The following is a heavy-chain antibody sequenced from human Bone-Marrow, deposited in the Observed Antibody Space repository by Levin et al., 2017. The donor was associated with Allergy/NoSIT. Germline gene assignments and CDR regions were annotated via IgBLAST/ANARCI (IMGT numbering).Heavy chain of an antibody. V-gene: IGHV3-30*18. J-gene: IGHJ4*02. CDR2: ISYDGINK. Sequence: GGSLRLSCAASGFTFSSYGMHWVRQAPGKGLEWVAAISYDGINKYYADSVKGRFTISRDNSKNTLYLQMNSLRADDTAVYYCAKVRDSFGSGSLAFDYWGQGTLGTVSS. D-gene: IGHD3-10*01. CDR1: GFTFSSYG. CDR3: AKVRDSFGSGSLAFDY.